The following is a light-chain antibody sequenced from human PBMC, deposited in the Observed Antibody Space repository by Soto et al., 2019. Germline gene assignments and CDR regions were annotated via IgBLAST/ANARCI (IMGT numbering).Light chain of an antibody. CDR1: SSDVGAYNS. CDR3: SSPTSITTPRVV. V-gene: IGLV2-14*01. CDR2: EVS. J-gene: IGLJ2*01. Sequence: QSVLTQPASVSGSPGQSITISCTGTSSDVGAYNSVSWYQHHPGKAPKLMIYEVSNRPSGVSNRFSGSKSGNTASLTISGLLAEDEADYYCSSPTSITTPRVVFGGGTKLTVL.